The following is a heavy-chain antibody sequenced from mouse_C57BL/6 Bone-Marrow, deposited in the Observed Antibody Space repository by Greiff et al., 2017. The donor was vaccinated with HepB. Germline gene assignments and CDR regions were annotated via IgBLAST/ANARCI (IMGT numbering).Heavy chain of an antibody. V-gene: IGHV10-1*01. CDR2: IRSKSNNYAT. CDR3: VRHEGSTHWYFDV. Sequence: EVQWVESGGGLVQPKGSLKLSCAASGFSFNTYAMNWVRQAPGKGLEWVARIRSKSNNYATYYADSVKDRFTISRDDSESMLYLQMNNLKTEDTAMYYCVRHEGSTHWYFDVWGTGTTVTVSS. CDR1: GFSFNTYA. D-gene: IGHD1-1*01. J-gene: IGHJ1*03.